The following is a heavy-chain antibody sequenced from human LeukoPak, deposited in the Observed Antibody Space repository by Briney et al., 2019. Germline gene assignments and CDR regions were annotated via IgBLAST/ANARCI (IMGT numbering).Heavy chain of an antibody. Sequence: SETLSLTCTVSGGSISSSSYYWGWIRQPPGKGLEWIGSIYYRGSTYYNPSLKSRVTISVDRSKNQFSLKLSSVTAADTAVYYCARDPQMGHDYWGQGTLVTVSS. CDR2: IYYRGST. CDR1: GGSISSSSYY. D-gene: IGHD5-24*01. J-gene: IGHJ4*02. V-gene: IGHV4-39*07. CDR3: ARDPQMGHDY.